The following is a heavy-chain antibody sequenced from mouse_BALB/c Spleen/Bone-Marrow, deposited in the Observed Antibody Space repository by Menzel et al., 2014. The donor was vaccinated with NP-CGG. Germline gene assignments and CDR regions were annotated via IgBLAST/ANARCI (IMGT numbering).Heavy chain of an antibody. CDR2: IFPGSDNT. CDR1: GYGFTSYY. CDR3: ARDWDEYYFDY. J-gene: IGHJ2*01. Sequence: LVESGPELVKPGASVKMSCKASGYGFTSYYIHWVKQRPGQGLEWIGWIFPGSDNTKYNEKFKGKATLTADTSSSTAYMHLSSLTSEDSAVYFCARDWDEYYFDYWGQGTTLTVSS. V-gene: IGHV1-66*01. D-gene: IGHD4-1*01.